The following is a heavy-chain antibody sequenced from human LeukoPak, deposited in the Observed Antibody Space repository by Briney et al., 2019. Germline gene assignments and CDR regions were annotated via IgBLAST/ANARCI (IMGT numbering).Heavy chain of an antibody. CDR3: ARADPDRYYYDSSGSFDY. CDR2: INQDGSEK. J-gene: IGHJ4*02. D-gene: IGHD3-22*01. Sequence: QSGGSLRLSCVASGFTFSSYWMSWVRQAPGKGLEWVANINQDGSEKYDVDSAKGRFTISRDNAKNSLYLQMNSLRAEDTAVYYCARADPDRYYYDSSGSFDYWGQGTLVTVSS. V-gene: IGHV3-7*01. CDR1: GFTFSSYW.